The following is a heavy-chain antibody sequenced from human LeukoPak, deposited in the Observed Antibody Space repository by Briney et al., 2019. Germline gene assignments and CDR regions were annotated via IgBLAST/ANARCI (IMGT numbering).Heavy chain of an antibody. Sequence: SETLSLTCTVSGGSISSSSYYWGWIRQPPGKGLEWIGSIYYSGSTYYNPSLKSRVTISVDTSNNQFSLKLSSVTAADTAVYYCARYVDTAMVTRVDPWGQGTLVTVSS. CDR1: GGSISSSSYY. J-gene: IGHJ5*02. D-gene: IGHD5-18*01. V-gene: IGHV4-39*01. CDR2: IYYSGST. CDR3: ARYVDTAMVTRVDP.